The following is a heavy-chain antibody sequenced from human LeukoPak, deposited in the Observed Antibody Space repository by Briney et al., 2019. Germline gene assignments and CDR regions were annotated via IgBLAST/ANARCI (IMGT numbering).Heavy chain of an antibody. J-gene: IGHJ5*02. V-gene: IGHV3-66*02. CDR1: GFTVSSYG. Sequence: GVSLRLSCAASGFTVSSYGMSWVRQAPGKGPEWVSLVYSDGVTRYADSVQGRFTISRDNSKNTVYLQMNNLRVEDTAVYHCVRDRAEGRAWVELDPWGQGILVTVSS. CDR2: VYSDGVT. CDR3: VRDRAEGRAWVELDP.